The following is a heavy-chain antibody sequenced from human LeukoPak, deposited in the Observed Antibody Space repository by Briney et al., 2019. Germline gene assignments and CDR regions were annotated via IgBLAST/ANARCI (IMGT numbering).Heavy chain of an antibody. CDR2: INTNTGNP. CDR3: ARDRRLLWFGELLYRHYYYGMDV. J-gene: IGHJ6*02. V-gene: IGHV7-4-1*02. CDR1: GYTFTSYA. Sequence: ASVKVSCKASGYTFTSYAMNWVRQAPGQGLEWMGWINTNTGNPTYAQGFTGRFVFSLDTSVSTAYLQISSLKAEDTAVYYCARDRRLLWFGELLYRHYYYGMDVWGQGTTVTVSS. D-gene: IGHD3-10*01.